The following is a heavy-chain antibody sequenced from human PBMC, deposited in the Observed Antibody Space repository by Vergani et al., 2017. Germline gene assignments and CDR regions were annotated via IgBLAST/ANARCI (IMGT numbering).Heavy chain of an antibody. CDR1: GFSLNTLGVS. D-gene: IGHD1-7*01. CDR2: IYWNDDQ. CDR3: VYRKTECGTTGCFYPFYYYYYMDV. V-gene: IGHV2-5*04. Sequence: QITLKESGPTLLKPTQPLTLTCTFSGFSLNTLGVSVAWIRQPPGKALDWLALIYWNDDQHYSPSLNNSVTITKDTSKNQVVLTMPNMDYVDTGTYYCVYRKTECGTTGCFYPFYYYYYMDVLGKGTTVTVSS. J-gene: IGHJ6*03.